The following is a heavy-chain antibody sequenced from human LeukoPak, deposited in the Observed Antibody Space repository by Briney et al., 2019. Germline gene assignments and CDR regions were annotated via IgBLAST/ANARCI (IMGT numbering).Heavy chain of an antibody. CDR3: ARDLDIVEQQLETAEYFQH. CDR2: INTNTGNP. CDR1: GYTFTSYA. V-gene: IGHV7-4-1*02. D-gene: IGHD6-13*01. Sequence: ASVKVSCKASGYTFTSYAMNWVRQAPGQGLEWMGWINTNTGNPTYAQGFTGRFVFSLDTSVSTAYLQISSLKAEDTAVYYCARDLDIVEQQLETAEYFQHWGQGTLVTVSS. J-gene: IGHJ1*01.